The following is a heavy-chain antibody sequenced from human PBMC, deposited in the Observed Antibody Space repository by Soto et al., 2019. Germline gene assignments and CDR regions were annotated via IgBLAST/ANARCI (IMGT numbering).Heavy chain of an antibody. J-gene: IGHJ3*02. CDR3: ARAIDIVVVPAAHDAFDI. CDR2: INPNSGGT. V-gene: IGHV1-2*04. D-gene: IGHD2-2*01. CDR1: GYTFTGYY. Sequence: SVKVSCKASGYTFTGYYMHWVRQAPGQGLEWMGWINPNSGGTNYAQKFQGWVTMTRDTSISTAYMELSRLRSDDTAVYYCARAIDIVVVPAAHDAFDIWGQGTMVTVSS.